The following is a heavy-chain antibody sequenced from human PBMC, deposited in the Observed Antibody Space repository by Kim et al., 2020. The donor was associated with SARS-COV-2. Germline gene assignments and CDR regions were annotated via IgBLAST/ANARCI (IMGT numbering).Heavy chain of an antibody. J-gene: IGHJ4*02. Sequence: SVKVSCKASGGTFSSYAISWVRQAPGQGLEWMGRIIPILGIANYAQKFQGRVTITADKSTSTAYMELSSLRSEDTAVYYCARDTDGYCSSTSCSGDYWGQGTLVTVSS. CDR2: IIPILGIA. CDR1: GGTFSSYA. CDR3: ARDTDGYCSSTSCSGDY. V-gene: IGHV1-69*04. D-gene: IGHD2-2*03.